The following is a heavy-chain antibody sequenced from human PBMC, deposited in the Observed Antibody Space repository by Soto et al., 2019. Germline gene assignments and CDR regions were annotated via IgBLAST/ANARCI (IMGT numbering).Heavy chain of an antibody. V-gene: IGHV4-30-2*01. J-gene: IGHJ4*02. Sequence: QLQLQESGSGLVKPSQTLSLTGAVSGGSISSGGYSWSWIRQPPGKGLEWIGYIYHSGSTYYNPSLKSRVTISIYRSQNQFSLKLSSVTAADPAVYYCARVPDYWGPGTLVTVSS. CDR1: GGSISSGGYS. CDR3: ARVPDY. D-gene: IGHD2-2*01. CDR2: IYHSGST.